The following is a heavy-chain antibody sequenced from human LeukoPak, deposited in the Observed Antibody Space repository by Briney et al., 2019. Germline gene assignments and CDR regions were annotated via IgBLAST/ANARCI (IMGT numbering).Heavy chain of an antibody. V-gene: IGHV4-31*03. Sequence: PSETLSLTCTVSGGSISSGGYYWSWIRQHPGKGLEWIGYIYYSGSTYYNPSLKSRVTISVDTSKNQFSLKLSSVTAADTAVYYCARGTSRVSWFDPWGQGTLVTVSS. CDR3: ARGTSRVSWFDP. D-gene: IGHD3-10*01. CDR1: GGSISSGGYY. J-gene: IGHJ5*02. CDR2: IYYSGST.